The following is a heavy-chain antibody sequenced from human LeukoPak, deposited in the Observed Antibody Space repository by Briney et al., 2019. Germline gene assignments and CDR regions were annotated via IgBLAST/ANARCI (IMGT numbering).Heavy chain of an antibody. CDR3: ARVQPLYYYDSSGYPDY. V-gene: IGHV1-2*02. CDR2: INPNSGGT. CDR1: GYTFTGYY. Sequence: ASVKVSCKASGYTFTGYYMHWVRQAPGQGLEWMGWINPNSGGTNYAQKLQGRVTMTADTSTSTAYMELRSLRSDDAAVYYCARVQPLYYYDSSGYPDYWGQGTLVTVSS. J-gene: IGHJ4*02. D-gene: IGHD3-22*01.